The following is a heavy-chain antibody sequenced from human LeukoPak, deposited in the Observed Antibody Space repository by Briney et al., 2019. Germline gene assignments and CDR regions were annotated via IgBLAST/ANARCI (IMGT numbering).Heavy chain of an antibody. CDR2: INHSGST. V-gene: IGHV4-34*01. J-gene: IGHJ5*02. Sequence: PSETLSLTCTVSGGSISSYYWSWIRQPPGKGLEWIGEINHSGSTNYNPSLKSRVTISVDTSKNQFSLKLSSVTAADTAVYYCARDRLYCSSTSCYGAVWFDPWGQGTLVTVSS. CDR1: GGSISSYY. D-gene: IGHD2-2*01. CDR3: ARDRLYCSSTSCYGAVWFDP.